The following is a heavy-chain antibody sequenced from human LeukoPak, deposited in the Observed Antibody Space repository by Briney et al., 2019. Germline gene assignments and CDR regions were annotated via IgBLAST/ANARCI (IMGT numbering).Heavy chain of an antibody. V-gene: IGHV4-59*01. Sequence: KASETLSLTCTVSGGSISSYYWSWIRQPPGKGLEWIGYIYYSGSTNYNPSLKSRVTISVDTSKNQFSLKLSSVTAADTAVYYCARGPPRSSGHYYTGYYYMDVWGKGTTVTISS. CDR1: GGSISSYY. CDR3: ARGPPRSSGHYYTGYYYMDV. CDR2: IYYSGST. J-gene: IGHJ6*03. D-gene: IGHD3-22*01.